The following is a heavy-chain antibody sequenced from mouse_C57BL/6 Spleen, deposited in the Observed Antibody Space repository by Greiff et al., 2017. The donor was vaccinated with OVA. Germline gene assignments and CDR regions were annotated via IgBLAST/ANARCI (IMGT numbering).Heavy chain of an antibody. V-gene: IGHV5-17*01. CDR1: GFTFSDYG. J-gene: IGHJ4*01. CDR2: ISSGSSTI. CDR3: APIYDGYFYYAMDY. D-gene: IGHD2-3*01. Sequence: EVKLVESGGGLVKPGGSLKLSCAASGFTFSDYGMHWVRQAPEKGLEWVAYISSGSSTIYYADTVKGRFTISRDNAKNTLFLQMTSLRSEDTAMYYCAPIYDGYFYYAMDYWGQGTSVTVSS.